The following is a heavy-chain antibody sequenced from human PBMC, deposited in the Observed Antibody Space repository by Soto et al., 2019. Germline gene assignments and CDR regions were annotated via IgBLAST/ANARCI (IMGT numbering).Heavy chain of an antibody. Sequence: PSETLSLTCTVSGGSISSYYWSWIRQPPGKGLEWIGYIYYSGSTNYNPSLKSRVTISVDTSKNQFSLKLSSVTAADTAVYYCASYGDYPRNFDYWGQGTLVTVSS. J-gene: IGHJ4*02. V-gene: IGHV4-59*01. CDR1: GGSISSYY. CDR2: IYYSGST. D-gene: IGHD4-17*01. CDR3: ASYGDYPRNFDY.